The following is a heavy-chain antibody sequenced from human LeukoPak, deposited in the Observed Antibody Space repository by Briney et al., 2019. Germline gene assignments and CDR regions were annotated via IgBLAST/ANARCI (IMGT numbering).Heavy chain of an antibody. CDR2: ISSNGGST. CDR3: AKEWSYDFWSGEYYFDY. D-gene: IGHD3-3*01. V-gene: IGHV3-64*04. CDR1: GFTFSSYV. J-gene: IGHJ4*02. Sequence: GGSLRLSCSASGFTFSSYVMHWVRQAPGKGLEYVSAISSNGGSTYYSDSVKGRFTISRDNSKNTLYLQMNSLRAEDTAVYYCAKEWSYDFWSGEYYFDYWGQGTLVTVSS.